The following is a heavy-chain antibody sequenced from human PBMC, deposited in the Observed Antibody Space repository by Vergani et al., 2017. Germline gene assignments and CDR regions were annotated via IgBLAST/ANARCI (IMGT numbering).Heavy chain of an antibody. Sequence: QVQLQQWGAGLLKPSETPSIICAVYGGSFSGYYWSWIRQPPGQGLGWIGEINHSGSTNYNPSLKSRVTISVDTSKNQFSLKLSSVTAADTAVYYCSRFVAVRGVNQYYYYGMDVWGQGTTVAVSS. CDR1: GGSFSGYY. D-gene: IGHD3-10*01. CDR2: INHSGST. J-gene: IGHJ6*02. V-gene: IGHV4-34*01. CDR3: SRFVAVRGVNQYYYYGMDV.